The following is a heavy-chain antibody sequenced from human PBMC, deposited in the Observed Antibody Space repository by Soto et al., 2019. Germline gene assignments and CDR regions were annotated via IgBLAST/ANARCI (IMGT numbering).Heavy chain of an antibody. CDR3: AKEIAAAFDY. Sequence: GSLRLSCAASGFTFSSYGMHWVRQAPGKGLEWVAVISYDGSNKYYADSVKGRFTISRDNSKNTLYLQMNSLRAEDTAVYYCAKEIAAAFDYWGQGTLVTVSS. D-gene: IGHD6-13*01. CDR1: GFTFSSYG. V-gene: IGHV3-30*18. CDR2: ISYDGSNK. J-gene: IGHJ4*02.